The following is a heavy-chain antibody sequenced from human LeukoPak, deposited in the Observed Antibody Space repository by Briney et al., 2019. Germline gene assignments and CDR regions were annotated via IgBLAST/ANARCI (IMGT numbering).Heavy chain of an antibody. Sequence: GGSLRLSCAASGFTVSGNYMSWVRQAPGKGLEWVSVIYSGGSTYYADSVKGRFTISRDNSKNTLYLQMNSLRAEDTAVYYCARARSTVVSFDYWGQGTLVTVSS. D-gene: IGHD4-23*01. CDR2: IYSGGST. J-gene: IGHJ4*02. CDR1: GFTVSGNY. V-gene: IGHV3-66*01. CDR3: ARARSTVVSFDY.